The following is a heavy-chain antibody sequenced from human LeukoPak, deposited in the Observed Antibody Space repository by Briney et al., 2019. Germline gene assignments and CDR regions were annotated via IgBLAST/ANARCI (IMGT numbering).Heavy chain of an antibody. D-gene: IGHD2-2*01. CDR3: ARDFQGPLGYCSSTSCPAVDAFDI. V-gene: IGHV3-53*01. J-gene: IGHJ3*02. Sequence: QPGGSLRLSCAASGFTFRSYWMSWVRQAPGKGLEWVSVIYSGGSTYYADSVKGRFTISRDNSKNTLYLQMNSLRAEDTAVYYCARDFQGPLGYCSSTSCPAVDAFDIWGQGTMVTVSS. CDR2: IYSGGST. CDR1: GFTFRSYW.